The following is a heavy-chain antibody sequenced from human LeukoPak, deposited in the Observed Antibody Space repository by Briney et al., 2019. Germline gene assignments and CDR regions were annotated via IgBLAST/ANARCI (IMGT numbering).Heavy chain of an antibody. CDR2: ISYGGSNK. CDR1: GFTFSSYA. D-gene: IGHD3-22*01. CDR3: VREGRYYYDSSGYLLFDY. V-gene: IGHV3-30-3*01. J-gene: IGHJ4*02. Sequence: GGSLRLSCAASGFTFSSYAMHWVRQAPGKGLEWVAVISYGGSNKYYADSVKGRFTISRDNSKNTLYLQMNSLRAEDTAVYYCVREGRYYYDSSGYLLFDYWGQGTLVTVSS.